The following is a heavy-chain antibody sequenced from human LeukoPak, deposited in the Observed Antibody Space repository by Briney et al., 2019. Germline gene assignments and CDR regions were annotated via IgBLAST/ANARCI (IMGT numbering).Heavy chain of an antibody. CDR1: GGSISSYY. CDR3: AGTVTQGANDY. D-gene: IGHD4-17*01. Sequence: PSETLSLTCTVSGGSISSYYWSWIRQPPGKGLEWIGYIYYSGSTNYNPSLKSRVTISVDTSKNQFSLKLSSVTAADTAVYYCAGTVTQGANDYWGQGTLVTVSS. V-gene: IGHV4-59*08. CDR2: IYYSGST. J-gene: IGHJ4*02.